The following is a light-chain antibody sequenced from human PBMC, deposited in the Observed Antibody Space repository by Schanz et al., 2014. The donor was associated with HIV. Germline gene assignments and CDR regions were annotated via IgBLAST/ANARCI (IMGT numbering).Light chain of an antibody. CDR1: TGSVTSGHF. CDR3: LLSYTRSRPGV. CDR2: NTN. V-gene: IGLV7-46*01. Sequence: QAVVTQEPSLTVSPGGTVTLTCGSSTGSVTSGHFPFWLQQRPGQAPRTLIFNTNKKHSWTPARFSGSLFGGKAALTISGAQPEDEAEYYCLLSYTRSRPGVFGSGTKLTVL. J-gene: IGLJ2*01.